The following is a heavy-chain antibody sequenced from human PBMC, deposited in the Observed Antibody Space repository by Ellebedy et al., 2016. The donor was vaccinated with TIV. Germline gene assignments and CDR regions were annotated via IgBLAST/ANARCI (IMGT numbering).Heavy chain of an antibody. J-gene: IGHJ4*02. Sequence: GGSLRLSCAASGFTFSSYSMNWVRQAPGKGLEWVSYISSSSSTIYYADSVKGRFTISRDNAKNSLYLQMNSLSVEDTAMYYCARRGDGYGYAYWGQGTLVTVSS. CDR1: GFTFSSYS. CDR2: ISSSSSTI. CDR3: ARRGDGYGYAY. V-gene: IGHV3-48*01. D-gene: IGHD5-18*01.